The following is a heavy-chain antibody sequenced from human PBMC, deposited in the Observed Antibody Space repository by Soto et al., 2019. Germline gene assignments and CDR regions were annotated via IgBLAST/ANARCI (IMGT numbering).Heavy chain of an antibody. V-gene: IGHV5-10-1*03. CDR2: IDPSDSYT. Sequence: EVQLVQSGAEVKKPGESLRISCKGSGYSFTSYWISWVRQMPGKGLEWMGRIDPSDSYTNYSPSFQGHVTISADKSISTAYLQWSSLKASDTAMYYCARLYCSGGSCYGHPENYYGMDVWGQGTTVTVSS. D-gene: IGHD2-15*01. J-gene: IGHJ6*02. CDR1: GYSFTSYW. CDR3: ARLYCSGGSCYGHPENYYGMDV.